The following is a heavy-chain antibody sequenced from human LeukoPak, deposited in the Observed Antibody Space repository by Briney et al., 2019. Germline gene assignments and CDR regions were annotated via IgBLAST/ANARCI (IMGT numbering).Heavy chain of an antibody. J-gene: IGHJ4*02. CDR3: AKRGVVIRVVLVGFHKEAYYFDS. V-gene: IGHV3-23*01. CDR2: IGGSGGRT. CDR1: GITLSNYG. Sequence: GGSLRLSCAVSGITLSNYGMSWVRQAPGKGLEWVAGIGGSGGRTNYADSVKGRFTISRDSPKNTLYLQMNSLRAEDTAVYFWAKRGVVIRVVLVGFHKEAYYFDSWGQGAMVTVSS. D-gene: IGHD3-10*01.